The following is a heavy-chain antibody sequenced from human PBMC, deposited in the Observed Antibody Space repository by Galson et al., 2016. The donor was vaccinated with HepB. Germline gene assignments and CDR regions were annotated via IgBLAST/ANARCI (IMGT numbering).Heavy chain of an antibody. CDR3: ARVRNTLIVVVSAFDI. CDR2: IIPMFGTA. D-gene: IGHD3-22*01. Sequence: SVKVSCKASGDTFSRYSINWVRQAPGQGLEWMGGIIPMFGTANYAQSFQGRVTITADRSTSTVYMELSSLRSEDTAVYYCARVRNTLIVVVSAFDIWGQGTMVTVSS. J-gene: IGHJ3*02. V-gene: IGHV1-69*06. CDR1: GDTFSRYS.